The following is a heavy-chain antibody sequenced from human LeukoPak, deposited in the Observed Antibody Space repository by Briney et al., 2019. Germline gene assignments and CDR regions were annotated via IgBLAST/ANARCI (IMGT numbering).Heavy chain of an antibody. CDR1: GGSISSGGYS. CDR3: ARAPIYNWNDTWYFDI. D-gene: IGHD1-1*01. CDR2: IYTSGST. J-gene: IGHJ3*02. Sequence: PSQTLSLTCAVSGGSISSGGYSWSWIRQPPGKGLEWIGRIYTSGSTNYNPSLKSRVTISVDTSKNQFSLKLSSVTAADTAVYYCARAPIYNWNDTWYFDIWGQGTMVTVSS. V-gene: IGHV4-61*02.